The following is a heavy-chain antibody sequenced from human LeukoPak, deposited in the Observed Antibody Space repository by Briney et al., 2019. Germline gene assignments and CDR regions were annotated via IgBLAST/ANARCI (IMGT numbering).Heavy chain of an antibody. V-gene: IGHV3-21*01. CDR2: ISSGTSYI. CDR3: ARGVAVAGTRSYGMDV. Sequence: PGGSLRLSCAASGFTFSSYSMNWVRQAPGKGLEWVSSISSGTSYIYYADSVKGRFTISRDNAKNSLYLQMNSLRAEDTAVYYCARGVAVAGTRSYGMDVWGQGTTVTVSS. CDR1: GFTFSSYS. J-gene: IGHJ6*02. D-gene: IGHD6-19*01.